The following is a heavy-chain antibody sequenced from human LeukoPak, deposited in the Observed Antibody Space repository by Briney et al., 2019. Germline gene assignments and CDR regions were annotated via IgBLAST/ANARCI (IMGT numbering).Heavy chain of an antibody. V-gene: IGHV1-69*13. J-gene: IGHJ6*04. Sequence: SVKVSCKASGGTFSSYAISWVRQAPGQGLEWMGGIIPIFGTANYAQKFQGRVTITADESTSTAYMELSSLRSEDTAVYYCARGVDDILTGYYGGGVDVWGKGTTVTVSS. D-gene: IGHD3-9*01. CDR2: IIPIFGTA. CDR1: GGTFSSYA. CDR3: ARGVDDILTGYYGGGVDV.